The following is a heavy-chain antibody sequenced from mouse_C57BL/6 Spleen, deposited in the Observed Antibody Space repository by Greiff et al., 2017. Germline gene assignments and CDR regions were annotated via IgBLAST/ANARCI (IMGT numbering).Heavy chain of an antibody. V-gene: IGHV1-52*01. D-gene: IGHD1-1*01. CDR1: GYTFTSYW. CDR2: IDPSDSET. J-gene: IGHJ1*03. CDR3: ARWDYGSSEYIDV. Sequence: VQLQQSGAELVRPGSSVKLSCTASGYTFTSYWMPWVKQRPIQGLEWIGNIDPSDSETHYNQKFKDKATLTVDKSYSTAYMQLSSLTSEDSAVYYCARWDYGSSEYIDVWGTGTTVTVAS.